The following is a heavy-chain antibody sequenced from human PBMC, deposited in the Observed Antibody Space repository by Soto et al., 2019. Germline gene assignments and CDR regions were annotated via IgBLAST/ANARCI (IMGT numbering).Heavy chain of an antibody. J-gene: IGHJ2*01. V-gene: IGHV3-23*01. CDR2: ISGSGGYT. CDR3: AKASVWRYRFPSDGYFDL. Sequence: EVQLLESGGGLVQPGGSLRLSCAASGFTFSSYAMNWVRQAPGKGLEWVSGISGSGGYTYYPDSVKGRFTISRDNSKNTLYLQMNSLRGDDTAVYYCAKASVWRYRFPSDGYFDLWGRGTLVTASS. D-gene: IGHD5-18*01. CDR1: GFTFSSYA.